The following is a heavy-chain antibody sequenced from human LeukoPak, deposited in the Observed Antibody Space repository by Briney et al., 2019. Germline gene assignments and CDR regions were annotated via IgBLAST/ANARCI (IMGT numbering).Heavy chain of an antibody. CDR1: GFTFSTYD. D-gene: IGHD5-12*01. J-gene: IGHJ4*02. V-gene: IGHV3-23*01. CDR2: ISDNGGST. CDR3: AKASGHDFYDSFDY. Sequence: GGSLRLSCAASGFTFSTYDMSWVRQAPGKGLEWVSIISDNGGSTYHADSVKGRFTISRDNSKNTVYLQMNSLRAEDTAVYSCAKASGHDFYDSFDYWGQGTLVTVS.